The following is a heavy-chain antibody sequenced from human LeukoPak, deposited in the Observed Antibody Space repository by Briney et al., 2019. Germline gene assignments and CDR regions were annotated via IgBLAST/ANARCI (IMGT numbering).Heavy chain of an antibody. CDR1: GGTFSSYA. V-gene: IGHV1-69*01. CDR3: AITAAADGVGYIDY. D-gene: IGHD6-13*01. J-gene: IGHJ4*02. Sequence: SVKVSCKASGGTFSSYAISWVRQAPGQGLEWMGGIIPIFGTANYAQKFQGRVTITADESTSTAYMELSSLRSEDTAVYYCAITAAADGVGYIDYWGQGTLVTVSS. CDR2: IIPIFGTA.